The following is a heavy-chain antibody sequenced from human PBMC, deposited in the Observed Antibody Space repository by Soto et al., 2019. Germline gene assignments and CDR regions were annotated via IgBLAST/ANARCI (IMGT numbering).Heavy chain of an antibody. Sequence: GGSLRLSCAASGSTFSSYAMSWVRQAPGKWMEWVSAISASAASTYYADSVKGRFTISRGNSKNTLFLQVNSLRAEDTALYYCAKGGPYSASSYDYWGQGXLVTVHS. CDR3: AKGGPYSASSYDY. V-gene: IGHV3-23*01. D-gene: IGHD6-6*01. CDR1: GSTFSSYA. CDR2: ISASAAST. J-gene: IGHJ4*02.